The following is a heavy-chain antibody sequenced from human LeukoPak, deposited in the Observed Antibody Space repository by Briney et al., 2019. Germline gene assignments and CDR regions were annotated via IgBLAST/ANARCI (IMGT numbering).Heavy chain of an antibody. CDR1: GFTFSSYG. CDR2: IWYDGSNE. V-gene: IGHV3-33*01. D-gene: IGHD2-21*02. CDR3: TRDVTSRYFDL. J-gene: IGHJ2*01. Sequence: GGSLRLSCAASGFTFSSYGMHWVRQAPGKGLEWITVIWYDGSNEYYADSVKGRFTISRDNSKNTLYLQMNSLRVEDTAVYYCTRDVTSRYFDLWGRGTLVTVSS.